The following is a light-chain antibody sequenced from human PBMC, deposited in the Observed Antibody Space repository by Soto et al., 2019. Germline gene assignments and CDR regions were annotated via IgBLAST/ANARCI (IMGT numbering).Light chain of an antibody. V-gene: IGLV1-44*01. Sequence: QSVLTQPPSASGTPGQTATISCSGSSSNIGINTVNWYQQLPGTAPKLLIYNNGQRPSGVPDRFSGSKSGTSASLAISGLQSEDEADYYCSAWDDSLNAWVFGGGTKLTVL. CDR1: SSNIGINT. J-gene: IGLJ3*02. CDR2: NNG. CDR3: SAWDDSLNAWV.